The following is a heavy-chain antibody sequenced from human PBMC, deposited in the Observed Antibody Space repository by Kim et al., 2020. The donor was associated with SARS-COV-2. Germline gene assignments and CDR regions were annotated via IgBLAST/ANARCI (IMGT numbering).Heavy chain of an antibody. CDR2: LNPKTGKA. CDR3: ARGPAGYCGMTSFSEAH. V-gene: IGHV1-8*01. CDR1: GYTFINYD. Sequence: ASVKVSCKASGYTFINYDINWVRQAPGQGLEWMGWLNPKTGKAGSGHRFQGRVTMTRNTSTSTAYMELTSLTFDDTAVYFCARGPAGYCGMTSFSEAHWG. D-gene: IGHD2-15*01. J-gene: IGHJ1*01.